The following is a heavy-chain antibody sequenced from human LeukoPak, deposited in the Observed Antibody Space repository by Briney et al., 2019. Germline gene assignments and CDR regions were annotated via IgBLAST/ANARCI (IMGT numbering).Heavy chain of an antibody. J-gene: IGHJ4*02. Sequence: SESLSLTCTVSGGSISSYNWSWIRQPPGKGLEWIGYIYYSGSTNYNPSLKSRVTISVDTSKNQFSLKLSSVTAADTAVYYCASGYSGYDPFFDYWGQGTLVTVSS. V-gene: IGHV4-59*08. D-gene: IGHD5-12*01. CDR3: ASGYSGYDPFFDY. CDR1: GGSISSYN. CDR2: IYYSGST.